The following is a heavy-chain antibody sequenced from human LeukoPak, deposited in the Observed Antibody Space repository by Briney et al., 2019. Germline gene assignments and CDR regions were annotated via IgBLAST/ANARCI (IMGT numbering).Heavy chain of an antibody. CDR3: ARGLYGDYDPYYFDY. D-gene: IGHD4-17*01. CDR2: INHSGST. CDR1: GGSFSGYY. Sequence: SETLSLTCAVYGGSFSGYYWSWIRQPPGKGLEWIGEINHSGSTNYNPSLKSRVTISVDTSKNQFSLKLSSVTAADTAVYYCARGLYGDYDPYYFDYWGQGTLVTVSS. V-gene: IGHV4-34*01. J-gene: IGHJ4*02.